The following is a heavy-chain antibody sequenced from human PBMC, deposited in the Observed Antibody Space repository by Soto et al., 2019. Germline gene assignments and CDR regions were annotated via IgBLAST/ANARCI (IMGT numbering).Heavy chain of an antibody. CDR2: ISAYNGNT. Sequence: ASVKVSCKASGYTFTSYGTSWVRQAPGQGLEWMGWISAYNGNTNYAQKLQGRVTMTTDTYTSTAYMELRSLRSDDTAVYYCARGYYYDSSGHDAFDIWGQGTMVTVSS. CDR1: GYTFTSYG. CDR3: ARGYYYDSSGHDAFDI. J-gene: IGHJ3*02. V-gene: IGHV1-18*01. D-gene: IGHD3-22*01.